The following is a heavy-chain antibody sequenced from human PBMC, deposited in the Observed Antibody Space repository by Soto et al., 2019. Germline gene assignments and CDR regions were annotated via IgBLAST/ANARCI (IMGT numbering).Heavy chain of an antibody. Sequence: GGSLKISSVASGLRFSSFSLNWIRQAPGKGLEWVSSIGRVSTYIYYADSVRGRFTVSRDNAKNSVYLQMNGLTAEDSGIYYCARVTAGSGSYQIDLWGQGTLVTVSS. J-gene: IGHJ4*02. CDR1: GLRFSSFS. V-gene: IGHV3-21*01. CDR3: ARVTAGSGSYQIDL. CDR2: IGRVSTYI. D-gene: IGHD3-10*01.